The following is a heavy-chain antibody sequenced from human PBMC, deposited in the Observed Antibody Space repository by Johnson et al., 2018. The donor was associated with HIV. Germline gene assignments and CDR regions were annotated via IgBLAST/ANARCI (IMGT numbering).Heavy chain of an antibody. V-gene: IGHV3-20*04. CDR3: ARALGTAVGAFDI. D-gene: IGHD4-23*01. Sequence: VQLVESGGGVVRPGGSLRLSCTTSEFIFDDYGMSWVRQAPGKGLEWVSGINWNGDTTAYADSVKGRFTISRDNAKNSLYLQMNSLRAEDTALYSCARALGTAVGAFDIWGQGTMVTVSS. J-gene: IGHJ3*02. CDR1: EFIFDDYG. CDR2: INWNGDTT.